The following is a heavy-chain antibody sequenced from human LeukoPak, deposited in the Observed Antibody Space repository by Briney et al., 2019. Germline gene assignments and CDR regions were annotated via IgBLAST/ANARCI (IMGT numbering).Heavy chain of an antibody. J-gene: IGHJ4*02. V-gene: IGHV3-21*01. Sequence: GGSLRLSCAASGFTFSTYSMNWVRQTPGKGLEWVSSITSSSYISYADSVKGRFTISRDNAKNSLYLQMDSLRAEDTAVYYCARDLGGDSSPYCGQGTLVTVSS. CDR1: GFTFSTYS. CDR2: ITSSSYI. D-gene: IGHD3-22*01. CDR3: ARDLGGDSSPY.